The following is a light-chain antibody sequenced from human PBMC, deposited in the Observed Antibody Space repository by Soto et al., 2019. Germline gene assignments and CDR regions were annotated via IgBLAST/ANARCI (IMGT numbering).Light chain of an antibody. Sequence: IRMTQSPSSFSASTGDRVTITCRASQGISSYLAWYQQKPGKAPKLLIYAASTLQSGVPSRFSGSGSGTEFTLTITGLQPDDFATYYCQQFGTFGQGTKVDIK. CDR2: AAS. CDR1: QGISSY. J-gene: IGKJ1*01. V-gene: IGKV1-8*01. CDR3: QQFGT.